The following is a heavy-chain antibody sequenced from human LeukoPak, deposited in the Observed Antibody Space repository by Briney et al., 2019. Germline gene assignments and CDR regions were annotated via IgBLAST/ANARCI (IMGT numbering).Heavy chain of an antibody. CDR3: ARADSTGAFDI. J-gene: IGHJ3*02. D-gene: IGHD3-22*01. Sequence: GGSLRLSCAASGFTFSGYWMTWVRQAPGMGLQWVANIKEDGSEKYYVDSVKGRFTISRDNAKNSLYLQMSSLRAEDTAVYYCARADSTGAFDIWGQGTMVTVS. V-gene: IGHV3-7*01. CDR1: GFTFSGYW. CDR2: IKEDGSEK.